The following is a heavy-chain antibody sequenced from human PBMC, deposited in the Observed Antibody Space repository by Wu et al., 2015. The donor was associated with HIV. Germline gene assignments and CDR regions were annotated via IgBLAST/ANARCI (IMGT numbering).Heavy chain of an antibody. CDR1: GGTFSSYA. J-gene: IGHJ4*02. CDR2: IIPIFGTT. Sequence: QVQLVQSGAEVKKPGSSVKVSCKASGGTFSSYAISWVRQAPGQGLEWMGGIIPIFGTTNYAQKFQGRVTDYHGRIPRRTAYMEVNSLTYEDTAIYYCARAHLDTVVVRVAPEETGYLDHWGQGTLVSVSS. CDR3: ARAHLDTVVVRVAPEETGYLDH. V-gene: IGHV1-69*05. D-gene: IGHD2-15*01.